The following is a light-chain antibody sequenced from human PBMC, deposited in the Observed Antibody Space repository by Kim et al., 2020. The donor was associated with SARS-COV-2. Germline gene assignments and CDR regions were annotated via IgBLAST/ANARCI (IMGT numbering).Light chain of an antibody. V-gene: IGKV3-15*01. CDR1: QSVSSN. CDR2: GAS. J-gene: IGKJ2*01. CDR3: QQYNNWPYT. Sequence: EIVMTQSPATLSVSPGERATLSCRASQSVSSNLAWYQQKPGQAPRLLIYGASTRATGIPSSFSGSGSGTEFTLTISSLQSEDFAVYSCQQYNNWPYTFGQGTKLDI.